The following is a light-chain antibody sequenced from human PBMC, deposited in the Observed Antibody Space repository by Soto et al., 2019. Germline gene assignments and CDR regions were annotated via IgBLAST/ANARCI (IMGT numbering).Light chain of an antibody. V-gene: IGKV1-39*01. CDR3: QQGFNTPRT. Sequence: DIQMTQSPSSLSASVGDRVTITCRASQSISTYLNWYQQKPGKAPKLLIYAASNLHSGVPSRFSGSGSGTGFTLTISSLQPEDFAIYYCQQGFNTPRTFGQGTKVE. CDR2: AAS. CDR1: QSISTY. J-gene: IGKJ1*01.